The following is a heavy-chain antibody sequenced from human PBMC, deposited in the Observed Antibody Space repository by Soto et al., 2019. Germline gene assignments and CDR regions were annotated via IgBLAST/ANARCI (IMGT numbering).Heavy chain of an antibody. CDR3: ASDSVHYYGSGSYYVSYYYGMDV. CDR2: IYSGGST. D-gene: IGHD3-10*01. V-gene: IGHV3-53*01. Sequence: GSLQLACSASGFTVSSNYMSWVRQAPGKGLEWVSVIYSGGSTYYADSVKGRFTISRDNSKNTLYLQMNSLRAEDTAVYYCASDSVHYYGSGSYYVSYYYGMDVWGQGTTVIVFS. CDR1: GFTVSSNY. J-gene: IGHJ6*02.